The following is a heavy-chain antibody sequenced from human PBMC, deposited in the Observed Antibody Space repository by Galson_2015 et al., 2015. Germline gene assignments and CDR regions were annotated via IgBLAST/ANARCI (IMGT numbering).Heavy chain of an antibody. D-gene: IGHD2-2*01. Sequence: SLRLSCAASGFTFSTYWMHWVRQAPGKGLEWVSRINSDGSTTSYADSVKGRFTISRDNAKNTLYLQMNSLRAEHTAVYYCARDYCSSTSCLPYFYYGMDVWGQGTTVTVSS. J-gene: IGHJ6*02. CDR2: INSDGSTT. CDR3: ARDYCSSTSCLPYFYYGMDV. CDR1: GFTFSTYW. V-gene: IGHV3-74*01.